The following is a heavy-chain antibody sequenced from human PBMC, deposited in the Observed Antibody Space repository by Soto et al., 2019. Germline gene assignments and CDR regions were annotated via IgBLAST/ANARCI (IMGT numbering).Heavy chain of an antibody. CDR3: ARGGYCSGGSCYHPLYNWFDP. V-gene: IGHV4-31*03. J-gene: IGHJ5*02. CDR2: IYYSGST. CDR1: GGSISSGGYY. D-gene: IGHD2-15*01. Sequence: PSETLSLTCTVSGGSISSGGYYWSWIRQHPGKGLEWIGYIYYSGSTYYNPSLKSRVTISVDTSKNQFSLKLSSVTAADTAAYYCARGGYCSGGSCYHPLYNWFDPWGQGTQVTVSS.